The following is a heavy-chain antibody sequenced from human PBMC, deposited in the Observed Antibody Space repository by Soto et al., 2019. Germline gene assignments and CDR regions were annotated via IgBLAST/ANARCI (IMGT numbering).Heavy chain of an antibody. J-gene: IGHJ4*02. CDR1: GGTFSSYA. CDR2: IIPIFGTA. D-gene: IGHD5-12*01. CDR3: ARDRRDGYNFNENFDY. Sequence: SVKVSCKASGGTFSSYAISWVRQAPGQGLEWMGGIIPIFGTANYAQKFQGRVTITADESTSTAYMELSSLRSEDTAVYYCARDRRDGYNFNENFDYWGQGTLVTVSS. V-gene: IGHV1-69*13.